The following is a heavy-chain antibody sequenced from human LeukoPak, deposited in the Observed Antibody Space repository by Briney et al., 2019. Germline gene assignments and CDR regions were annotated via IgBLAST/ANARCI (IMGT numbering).Heavy chain of an antibody. Sequence: PSETLSLTCTGSGGSISSYYWSWIRQPAGKGLEWIGRIYTSGSTNYNPSLKSRVTMSVDTSKNQLSLKLSSVTAADTAVYYCARLNVLRFSNYYMDVWGKGTMVTVSS. CDR3: ARLNVLRFSNYYMDV. V-gene: IGHV4-4*07. CDR2: IYTSGST. D-gene: IGHD3-3*01. CDR1: GGSISSYY. J-gene: IGHJ6*03.